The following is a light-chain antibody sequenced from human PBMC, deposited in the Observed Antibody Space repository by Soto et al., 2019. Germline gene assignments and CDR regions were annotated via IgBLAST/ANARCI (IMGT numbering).Light chain of an antibody. CDR2: AAS. CDR3: PKFSRVPSP. J-gene: IGKJ4*01. V-gene: IGKV1-27*01. CDR1: QGINNY. Sequence: DIQMTQSPSSLSASVGDRVTITCRASQGINNYLAWYQQKPGKVPKLLIYAASTLQSGVPSRFSGSTSGKAFNPTINNLPPGDVGNYFSPKFSRVPSPFRGRNKVEI.